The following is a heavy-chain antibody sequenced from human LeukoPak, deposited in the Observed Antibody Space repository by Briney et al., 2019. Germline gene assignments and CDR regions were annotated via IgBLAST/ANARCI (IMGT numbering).Heavy chain of an antibody. Sequence: PSETLSLTCTVSGGSISSYYWSWIRRPPGKGLEWIGYIYYSGSTNYNPSLKSRVTISVDTSKNQFSLKLSSVTAADTAVYYCARATVTGDYYYYMDVWGKGTTVTVSS. CDR3: ARATVTGDYYYYMDV. D-gene: IGHD4-17*01. J-gene: IGHJ6*03. V-gene: IGHV4-59*01. CDR2: IYYSGST. CDR1: GGSISSYY.